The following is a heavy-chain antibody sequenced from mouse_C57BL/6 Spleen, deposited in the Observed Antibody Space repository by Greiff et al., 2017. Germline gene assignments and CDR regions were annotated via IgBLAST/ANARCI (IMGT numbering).Heavy chain of an antibody. V-gene: IGHV1-18*01. D-gene: IGHD2-3*01. CDR1: GYTFTDYN. CDR3: ARRGYDGYSYAMDY. Sequence: VQLQQSGPELVKPGASVKIPCKASGYTFTDYNMDWVKQSHGKSLEWIGDINPNNGGTIYNQKFKGKATLTVDKSSSTAYMELRSLTSEDTAVYYCARRGYDGYSYAMDYWGQGTSVTVSS. J-gene: IGHJ4*01. CDR2: INPNNGGT.